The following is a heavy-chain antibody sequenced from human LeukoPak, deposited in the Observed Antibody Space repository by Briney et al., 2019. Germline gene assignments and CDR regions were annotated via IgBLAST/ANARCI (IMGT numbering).Heavy chain of an antibody. CDR1: GGTFSSYN. CDR3: ARDPLYGYEASGFDS. D-gene: IGHD5-18*01. Sequence: GGSLRLSCAASGGTFSSYNMTWVRQHPPKGLEWGTEISDHSRSTYYDASVKGRVTISRDKSKNPLSLQMSTLSAEDTAVYYCARDPLYGYEASGFDSWGQGTLVTVSS. V-gene: IGHV3-48*01. CDR2: ISDHSRST. J-gene: IGHJ4*02.